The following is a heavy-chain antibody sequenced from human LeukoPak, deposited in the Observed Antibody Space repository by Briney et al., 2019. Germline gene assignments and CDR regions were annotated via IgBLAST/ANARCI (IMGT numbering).Heavy chain of an antibody. J-gene: IGHJ4*02. Sequence: SGTLSLTCTVSGGSISSYYWSWIRQPPGKGLEWIGYIYYSGSTNYNPSLKSRVTISVDTSKNQFSLKLSSVTAADTAVYYCARGGSSGWSSVDYWGQGTLVTVSS. CDR2: IYYSGST. D-gene: IGHD6-19*01. CDR1: GGSISSYY. V-gene: IGHV4-59*08. CDR3: ARGGSSGWSSVDY.